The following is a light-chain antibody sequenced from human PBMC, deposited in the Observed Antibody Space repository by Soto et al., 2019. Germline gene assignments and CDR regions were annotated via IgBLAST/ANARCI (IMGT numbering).Light chain of an antibody. CDR1: QSVCHSVTTN. J-gene: IGKJ1*01. V-gene: IGKV3D-15*01. Sequence: EIVMMQFPATLSVSPGERVTLSCRASQSVCHSVTTNLAGYQHKPGQAPRLLLFDASARAVDIPGRFSGSKSGTEFTLTISSLQPEDFAVYYCHYYDKWPPGTFGQGTKVDIK. CDR2: DAS. CDR3: HYYDKWPPGT.